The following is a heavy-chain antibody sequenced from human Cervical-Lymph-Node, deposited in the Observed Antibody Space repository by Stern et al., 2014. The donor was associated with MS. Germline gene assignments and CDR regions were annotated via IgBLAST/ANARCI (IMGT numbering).Heavy chain of an antibody. CDR3: ARGPTLPYYFDY. CDR2: IYHSGST. CDR1: GYSISSGYY. J-gene: IGHJ4*02. Sequence: QVQLQQSGPGLVKPSETLSLTCTVSGYSISSGYYWGWIRQPPGKGLEWIGSIYHSGSTYYNPSLKSRVTISVDTSKNQFSLKLSSVTAADTAVYYCARGPTLPYYFDYWGQGTLVTVSS. V-gene: IGHV4-38-2*02.